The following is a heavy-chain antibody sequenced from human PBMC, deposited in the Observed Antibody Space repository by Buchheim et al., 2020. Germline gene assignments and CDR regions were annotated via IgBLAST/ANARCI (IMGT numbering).Heavy chain of an antibody. J-gene: IGHJ1*01. CDR1: GFTFSSYA. CDR2: ISGSGGST. CDR3: AKFVSYCGGDCYFAGEYFQH. D-gene: IGHD2-21*01. Sequence: EVQLLESGGGLVQPGGSLRLSCAASGFTFSSYAMSWVRQAPGKGLEWVSAISGSGGSTYHADSVKGRLTLPRDNSKNTLYLQMNSLRAEDTAVYYCAKFVSYCGGDCYFAGEYFQHWGQGTL. V-gene: IGHV3-23*01.